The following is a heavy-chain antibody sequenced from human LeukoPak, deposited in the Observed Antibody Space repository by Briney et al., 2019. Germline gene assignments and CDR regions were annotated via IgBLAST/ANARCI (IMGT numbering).Heavy chain of an antibody. CDR3: AKDIIPGEPAGVAFDI. V-gene: IGHV1-8*01. J-gene: IGHJ3*02. D-gene: IGHD3-16*01. CDR2: MNPNSGNT. Sequence: ASVKVSCKASGYTFASYDINWVRQATGQGLEWMGWMNPNSGNTGYAQKFQGRVTMTRNTSISTAYMELSSLRSEDTAVYYCAKDIIPGEPAGVAFDIWGQGTMVTVSS. CDR1: GYTFASYD.